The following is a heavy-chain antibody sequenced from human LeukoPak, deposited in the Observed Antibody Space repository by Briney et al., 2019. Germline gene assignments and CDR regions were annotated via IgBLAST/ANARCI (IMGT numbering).Heavy chain of an antibody. J-gene: IGHJ4*02. V-gene: IGHV3-66*01. CDR3: VASNLVTGYFSLNY. CDR2: MYVTGGT. Sequence: VGSLSPSCAASGLTACSNYMTWVRQAPGEGLGWVSVMYVTGGTHSADPLSGRYTISRETSKNTVYVQMSILRAQDTAVYFCVASNLVTGYFSLNYWGKGTLVTASS. D-gene: IGHD3-9*01. CDR1: GLTACSNY.